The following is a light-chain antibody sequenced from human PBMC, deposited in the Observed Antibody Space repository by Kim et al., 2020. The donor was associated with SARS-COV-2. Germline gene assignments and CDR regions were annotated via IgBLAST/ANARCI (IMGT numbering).Light chain of an antibody. V-gene: IGKV1-5*03. CDR3: QQYNSYYT. CDR1: QSISSW. J-gene: IGKJ2*01. Sequence: DIQMTQSPSTLSASVGDRVTITCRASQSISSWLAWYQQKPGKAPKLLIYKASSLESGVPSRFSGSGSGTEFTLTISSLQPDDFATYSCQQYNSYYTFGQGPKLE. CDR2: KAS.